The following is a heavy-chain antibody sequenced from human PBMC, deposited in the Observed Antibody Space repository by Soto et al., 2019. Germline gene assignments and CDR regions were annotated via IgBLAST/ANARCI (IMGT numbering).Heavy chain of an antibody. V-gene: IGHV3-33*01. Sequence: QVQLVESGGGVVQRGGSLRLSCAASGFTFSSYGMHWVRQAPGKGLGWVAVIWYDGSNKYYADSVKGRYTISRDDSKNTVYLQMNSLGAEDTAVYYCTRDPLIAVAAYDAFDIWGQGTSVTVSS. CDR1: GFTFSSYG. J-gene: IGHJ3*02. CDR2: IWYDGSNK. CDR3: TRDPLIAVAAYDAFDI. D-gene: IGHD6-19*01.